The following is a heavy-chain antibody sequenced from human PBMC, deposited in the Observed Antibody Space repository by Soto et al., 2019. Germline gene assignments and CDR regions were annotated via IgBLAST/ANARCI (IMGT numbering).Heavy chain of an antibody. Sequence: PSETLSLTCTVSGGSITSYHWSWIRQPPGKGLEWIGYIYYSGSTNYNPSLRSRVTISVDTSKNQFSLKLSSVTAADTAVYYCARVDYDYVWGSYRYTVPGAFDYWGPGTLVTVSS. CDR1: GGSITSYH. CDR2: IYYSGST. CDR3: ARVDYDYVWGSYRYTVPGAFDY. V-gene: IGHV4-59*01. D-gene: IGHD3-16*02. J-gene: IGHJ4*02.